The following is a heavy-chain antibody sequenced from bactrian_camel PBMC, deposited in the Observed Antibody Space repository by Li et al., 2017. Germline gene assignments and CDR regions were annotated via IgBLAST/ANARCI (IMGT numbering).Heavy chain of an antibody. CDR2: VNRGGDIS. Sequence: VQLVESGGGSVQPGGSLRLSCAASGFAFKDYYMTWVRQAPGEGLEWVSSVNRGGDISYYADSVKGRFTISRDNAVNTVYLQMNSLKSEDTGVYYCVREPDSGGPLGQGTQVTVS. J-gene: IGHJ4*01. CDR1: GFAFKDYY. D-gene: IGHD3*01. V-gene: IGHV3S40*01.